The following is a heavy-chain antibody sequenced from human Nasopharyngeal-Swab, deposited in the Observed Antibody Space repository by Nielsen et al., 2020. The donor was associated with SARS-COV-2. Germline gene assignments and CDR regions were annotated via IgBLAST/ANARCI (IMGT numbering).Heavy chain of an antibody. CDR2: IWYDGSNK. D-gene: IGHD2-15*01. V-gene: IGHV3-33*01. CDR3: ARSNSIGGSSPPPDY. Sequence: SCAASGFTFSSYGMHWVRQAPGKGLEWVAVIWYDGSNKYYADSVKGRFTISRDNSKNTLYLQMNSLRAEDTAVYYCARSNSIGGSSPPPDYWGQGTLVTVSS. J-gene: IGHJ4*02. CDR1: GFTFSSYG.